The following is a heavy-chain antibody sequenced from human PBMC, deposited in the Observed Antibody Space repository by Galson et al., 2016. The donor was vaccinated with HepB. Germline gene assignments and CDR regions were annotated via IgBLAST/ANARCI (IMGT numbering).Heavy chain of an antibody. D-gene: IGHD3-16*01. CDR3: ARQGAGWGGMEIDH. J-gene: IGHJ4*02. V-gene: IGHV5-10-1*01. CDR1: GYSFTSYW. CDR2: IDPTDSYT. Sequence: QSGAEVKKPGESLRISCKASGYSFTSYWINWVRQMPGKGLEWMGRIDPTDSYTNCSPSFQGHVIISADKSISTAYMQWSSLKASDTAMYYCARQGAGWGGMEIDHWGQGTLVTVSS.